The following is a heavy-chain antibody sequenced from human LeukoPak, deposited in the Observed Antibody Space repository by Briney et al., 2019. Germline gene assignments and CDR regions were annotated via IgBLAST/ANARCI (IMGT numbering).Heavy chain of an antibody. CDR3: ARARGNPPRNFDY. D-gene: IGHD4-23*01. V-gene: IGHV3-74*01. CDR1: GFTFSSYW. CDR2: INSDGSST. Sequence: GGSLRLSCAASGFTFSSYWKHWVRQAPGKGLVWVSRINSDGSSTSYADSVKGRFTLSRDNAKNTLYLQMNSLRAEDTAVYYCARARGNPPRNFDYWGQGTLVTVSS. J-gene: IGHJ4*02.